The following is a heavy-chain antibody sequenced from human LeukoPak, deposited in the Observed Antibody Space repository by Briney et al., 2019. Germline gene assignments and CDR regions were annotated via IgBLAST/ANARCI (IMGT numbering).Heavy chain of an antibody. D-gene: IGHD4-11*01. V-gene: IGHV1-3*01. Sequence: ASVKVSCKASGYTFTSYAMNWVRQAPGQGLEWMGWINAGNGNTKYSQKFQDRVTITRDTSASTAYMELSSLRSEDTAVYFCARGPYSNYWFDPWGQGTLVTVSS. CDR1: GYTFTSYA. J-gene: IGHJ5*02. CDR3: ARGPYSNYWFDP. CDR2: INAGNGNT.